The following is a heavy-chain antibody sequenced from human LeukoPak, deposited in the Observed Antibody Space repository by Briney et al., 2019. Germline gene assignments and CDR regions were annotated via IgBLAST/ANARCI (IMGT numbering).Heavy chain of an antibody. V-gene: IGHV3-33*06. Sequence: GGSLRLSCAASGFTFSSYGMHWVRQAPGKGLEWVAVIWYDGSNKYYADSVKGRFTISRDNSKNTLYLQMNSLRAEDTAVYYCAKAAGLWLAYFDYWGQGTLVTVSS. J-gene: IGHJ4*02. CDR1: GFTFSSYG. D-gene: IGHD6-19*01. CDR2: IWYDGSNK. CDR3: AKAAGLWLAYFDY.